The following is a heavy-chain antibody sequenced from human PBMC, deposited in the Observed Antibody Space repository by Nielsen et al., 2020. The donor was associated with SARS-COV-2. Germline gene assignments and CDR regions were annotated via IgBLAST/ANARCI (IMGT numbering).Heavy chain of an antibody. Sequence: SETLSLTCAVYGGSFSGYYWSWIRQPPGKGLEWIGEINHSGSTNYNPSLKSRVTISVDTSKNQFSLKLSSVTAADTAVYYCARGVYYGSGSYYTPHYYYYMDVWGKGTTVTVSS. CDR3: ARGVYYGSGSYYTPHYYYYMDV. V-gene: IGHV4-34*01. CDR2: INHSGST. J-gene: IGHJ6*03. CDR1: GGSFSGYY. D-gene: IGHD3-10*01.